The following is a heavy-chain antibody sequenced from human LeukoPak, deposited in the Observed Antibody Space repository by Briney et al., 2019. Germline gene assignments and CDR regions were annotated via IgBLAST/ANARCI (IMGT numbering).Heavy chain of an antibody. V-gene: IGHV4-39*01. Sequence: LETLSLTCSVSGGSFTSGGFYWGWLRQPPGKGPEWIATIYYTGSTYYNPSLNSRVTVSIDTSKNQFSLRLTSVTATDTAVYHCARHSGSGSLSRPFDPWGQGTLVTVSS. CDR3: ARHSGSGSLSRPFDP. J-gene: IGHJ5*02. CDR2: IYYTGST. D-gene: IGHD3-10*01. CDR1: GGSFTSGGFY.